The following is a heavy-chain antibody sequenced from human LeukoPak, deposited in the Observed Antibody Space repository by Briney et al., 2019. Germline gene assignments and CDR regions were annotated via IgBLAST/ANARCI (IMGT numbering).Heavy chain of an antibody. CDR3: ARAPIPFDWLFY. J-gene: IGHJ4*02. V-gene: IGHV3-7*01. CDR2: IKQDGSEK. Sequence: PGGSLRLFCAASGFTFSSYWISWVRQAPGKGLEWVANIKQDGSEKYYVDSVKGRFTISRDNAKNSLYLQMNSLRAEDTAVYYCARAPIPFDWLFYWGQGTLVTVSS. D-gene: IGHD3-9*01. CDR1: GFTFSSYW.